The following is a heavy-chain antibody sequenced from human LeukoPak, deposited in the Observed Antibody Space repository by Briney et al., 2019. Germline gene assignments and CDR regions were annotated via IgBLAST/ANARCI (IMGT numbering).Heavy chain of an antibody. CDR3: ARVSVIIVPGAIPHYYYYMDV. V-gene: IGHV1-69*04. Sequence: SVKVSCKASGGTFSSYAISWGRQAPGQGLEWMGRIIPILGIANYAQKFQGRVTITADKSTSTAYMELSSLRSEDTAVYYCARVSVIIVPGAIPHYYYYMDVWGKGTTVTVSS. J-gene: IGHJ6*03. CDR2: IIPILGIA. CDR1: GGTFSSYA. D-gene: IGHD2-2*01.